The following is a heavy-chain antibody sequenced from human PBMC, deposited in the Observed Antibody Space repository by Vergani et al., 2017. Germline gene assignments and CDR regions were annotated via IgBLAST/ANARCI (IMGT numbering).Heavy chain of an antibody. D-gene: IGHD3-10*02. V-gene: IGHV4-59*12. J-gene: IGHJ4*02. CDR1: GGSISSYY. CDR3: ARGGVRGPLGY. CDR2: IYYSGST. Sequence: QVQLQESGPGLVKPSETLSLTCTVSGGSISSYYWSWIRQPPGKGLEWIGYIYYSGSTNYNPSLKSRVTISVDTSKNQFSLKLSSVTAADTAVYYCARGGVRGPLGYWGQGTLVTVSS.